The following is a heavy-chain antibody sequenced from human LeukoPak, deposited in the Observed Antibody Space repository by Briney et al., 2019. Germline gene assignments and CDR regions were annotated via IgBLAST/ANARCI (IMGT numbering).Heavy chain of an antibody. Sequence: RASVKVSCKASGYTFTSYAMNWVRQAPGQGLEWMGGIIPIFGTANYAQKFQGRVTLTADESTSTAYMELSSLRSEDTAVYYCARDSEYCSSTSCYTYYYYGMDVWGQGTTVTVSS. V-gene: IGHV1-69*13. CDR2: IIPIFGTA. D-gene: IGHD2-2*02. J-gene: IGHJ6*02. CDR3: ARDSEYCSSTSCYTYYYYGMDV. CDR1: GYTFTSYA.